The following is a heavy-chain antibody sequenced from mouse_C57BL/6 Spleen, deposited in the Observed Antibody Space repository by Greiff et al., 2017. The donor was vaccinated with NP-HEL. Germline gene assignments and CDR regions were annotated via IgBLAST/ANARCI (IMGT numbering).Heavy chain of an antibody. Sequence: EVKLQESGPGLAKPSQTLSLTCSVTGYSITSDYWNWIRKFPGNKLEYMGYISYSGSTYYNPSLKSRISITRDTSKNQYYLQLNSVTTEDTATYYCARMGLYDYDGGYWYFDVWGTGTTVTVSS. D-gene: IGHD2-4*01. V-gene: IGHV3-8*01. CDR2: ISYSGST. J-gene: IGHJ1*03. CDR3: ARMGLYDYDGGYWYFDV. CDR1: GYSITSDY.